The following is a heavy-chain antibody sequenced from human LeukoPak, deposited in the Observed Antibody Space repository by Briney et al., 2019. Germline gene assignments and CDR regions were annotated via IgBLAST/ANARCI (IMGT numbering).Heavy chain of an antibody. D-gene: IGHD3-9*01. CDR2: INPNSGGT. J-gene: IGHJ4*02. CDR1: GYTFTGYY. CDR3: ARVRVNYDILTGYYTDY. Sequence: ASVTVSCKASGYTFTGYYKHWVRQAPGQGLEWMGRINPNSGGTNYAQKFQGRVTMTRDTSISTAYMELSRLRSDDTAVYYCARVRVNYDILTGYYTDYWGQGTLVTVSS. V-gene: IGHV1-2*06.